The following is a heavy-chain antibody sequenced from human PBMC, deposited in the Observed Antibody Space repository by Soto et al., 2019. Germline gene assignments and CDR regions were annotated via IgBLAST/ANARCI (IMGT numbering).Heavy chain of an antibody. CDR2: ISYDGSNK. D-gene: IGHD2-21*01. CDR3: AKDEAQRVFVYYYYGMDV. CDR1: GFTFSSYG. J-gene: IGHJ6*02. V-gene: IGHV3-30*18. Sequence: GGSLRLSCAASGFTFSSYGMHWVRQAPGKGLEWVAVISYDGSNKYYADSVKGRFTISRDNSKNTLYLQMNSLRAEDTAVYYCAKDEAQRVFVYYYYGMDVWGQGTTVTVSS.